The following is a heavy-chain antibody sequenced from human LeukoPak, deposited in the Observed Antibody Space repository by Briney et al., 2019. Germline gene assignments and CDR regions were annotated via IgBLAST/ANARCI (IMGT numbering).Heavy chain of an antibody. D-gene: IGHD2-21*02. Sequence: SETLSLTCTVSGGSISSSSYYWGWIRQPPGKGLEWIGSIYYSGSTYYNPSLKSRVTISVDTSKNQFSLKLSSVTAADTAVYYCARLGPYCGGDCYPREWGQGTLVTVSS. CDR3: ARLGPYCGGDCYPRE. CDR2: IYYSGST. J-gene: IGHJ4*02. CDR1: GGSISSSSYY. V-gene: IGHV4-39*01.